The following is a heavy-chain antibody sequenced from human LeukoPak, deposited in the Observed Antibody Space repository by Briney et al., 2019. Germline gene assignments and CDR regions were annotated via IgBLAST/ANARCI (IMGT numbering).Heavy chain of an antibody. J-gene: IGHJ4*02. D-gene: IGHD1-26*01. Sequence: SETLSLTCTVSGGSISSSYWSWIRQPPGKELEWIAYIYGSGSTNYNPSLKSRVAISVETSKSLFSLNLSSVTAADTAMYYCARLQYTGNYYPEYWGQGILVTVSS. CDR1: GGSISSSY. CDR3: ARLQYTGNYYPEY. V-gene: IGHV4-59*08. CDR2: IYGSGST.